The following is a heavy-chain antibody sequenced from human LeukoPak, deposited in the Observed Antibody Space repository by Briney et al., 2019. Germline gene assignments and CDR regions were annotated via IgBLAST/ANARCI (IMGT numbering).Heavy chain of an antibody. CDR2: IKQDGSEK. CDR3: ARDEGYSYTTTPLFDY. J-gene: IGHJ4*02. V-gene: IGHV3-7*01. Sequence: GRSLRLSCAASGFTFSSYWMSWVRQAPGKGLEWVANIKQDGSEKYYVDSVKGRFTISRDNAKNSLYLQMNSLRAEDTAVYYCARDEGYSYTTTPLFDYWGQGTLVTVSS. D-gene: IGHD5-18*01. CDR1: GFTFSSYW.